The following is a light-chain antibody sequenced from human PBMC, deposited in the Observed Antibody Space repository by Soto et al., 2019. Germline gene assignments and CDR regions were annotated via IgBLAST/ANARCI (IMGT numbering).Light chain of an antibody. CDR1: QSVSSSY. CDR3: QQYGSSPRT. J-gene: IGKJ1*01. CDR2: GAS. Sequence: VLTQSPGTLSLSPGERATLSCRAIQSVSSSYLAWYQQKPGQAPRLLIYGASSRATGIPDRFSGSGSGTDFTLTISRLEPEDFAVYYCQQYGSSPRTFGQGTKVDIK. V-gene: IGKV3-20*01.